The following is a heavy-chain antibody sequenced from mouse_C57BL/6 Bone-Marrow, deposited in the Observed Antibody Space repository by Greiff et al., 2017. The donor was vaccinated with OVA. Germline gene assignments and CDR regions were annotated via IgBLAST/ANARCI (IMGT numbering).Heavy chain of an antibody. CDR3: TLDDGYYDAMDY. Sequence: EVHLVESGAELVRPGASVKLSFTASGFNIKDDYMHWVKQRPEQGLEWIGWIDPENGDTEYASKFQGKATITADPSSNTAYLQLSSLTSEDTAVYYCTLDDGYYDAMDYWGQGTSVTVSS. V-gene: IGHV14-4*01. D-gene: IGHD2-3*01. J-gene: IGHJ4*01. CDR1: GFNIKDDY. CDR2: IDPENGDT.